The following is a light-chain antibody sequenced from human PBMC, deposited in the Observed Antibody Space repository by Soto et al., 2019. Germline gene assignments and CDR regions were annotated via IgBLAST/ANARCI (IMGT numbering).Light chain of an antibody. J-gene: IGKJ1*01. CDR2: GAS. Sequence: EILLTQSPGTLSLSPGDRATLSCRASQSVSSSYLAWYQQKPGQAPRLLIYGASSRATGIPDRFSGSGSGTDFTLTISKLEPEDFEVYYCQHYGSSPRTFGQGTEVEFK. V-gene: IGKV3-20*01. CDR3: QHYGSSPRT. CDR1: QSVSSSY.